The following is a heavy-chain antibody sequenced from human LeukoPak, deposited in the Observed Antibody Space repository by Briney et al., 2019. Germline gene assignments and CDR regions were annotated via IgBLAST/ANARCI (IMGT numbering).Heavy chain of an antibody. V-gene: IGHV3-7*01. CDR3: ARPNSMVRGVISTFFDY. J-gene: IGHJ4*02. CDR2: IKQDGSEK. Sequence: GGSLRLSCAASGFTFSSYWMSWVRQAPGKGLEWVANIKQDGSEKYYVDSVKGRFTISRDNAKNSLYLQMNSLRAEDTAVYHCARPNSMVRGVISTFFDYWGQGTLVTVSS. D-gene: IGHD3-10*01. CDR1: GFTFSSYW.